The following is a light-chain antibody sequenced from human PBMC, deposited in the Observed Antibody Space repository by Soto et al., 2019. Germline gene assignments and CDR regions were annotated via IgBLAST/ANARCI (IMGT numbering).Light chain of an antibody. V-gene: IGKV1-5*03. J-gene: IGKJ1*01. CDR1: QSISSW. CDR2: KAS. CDR3: QQYNSYPPWT. Sequence: DIQMTQSPSTLSASVGDRVTITCRASQSISSWLAWYQQKPGKAPKLLIYKASSLGSGVPSRFSGSGSGTEFTLTISSLQPDDFATYYCQQYNSYPPWTFGQGTKVEIK.